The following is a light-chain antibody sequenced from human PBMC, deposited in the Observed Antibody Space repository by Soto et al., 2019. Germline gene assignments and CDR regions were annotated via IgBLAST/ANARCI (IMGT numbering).Light chain of an antibody. Sequence: EIVMTQSPATLSVSPGGGATLSCRASQSVSNNVAWYQQKPGQAPRLLIHGASSRATGIPDRISGSGSGTDFTLTISRLEPEDFAVYYCQQYGSSPITFGQGTRLEIK. CDR1: QSVSNN. J-gene: IGKJ5*01. CDR3: QQYGSSPIT. V-gene: IGKV3-20*01. CDR2: GAS.